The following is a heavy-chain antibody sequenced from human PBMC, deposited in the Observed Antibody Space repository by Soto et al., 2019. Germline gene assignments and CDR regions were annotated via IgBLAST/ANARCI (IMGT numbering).Heavy chain of an antibody. V-gene: IGHV4-30-4*01. CDR1: GGSISSGDYY. CDR2: IYYSGST. J-gene: IGHJ4*02. CDR3: ARVGSQWRFGMGLDY. Sequence: PSETLSLTCTVSGGSISSGDYYWSWIRQPPGKGLEWIGYIYYSGSTYYNPSLKSRVTISVDTSKNQFSLKLSSVTAADTAVYYCARVGSQWRFGMGLDYWGQGTLVTVSS. D-gene: IGHD3-10*01.